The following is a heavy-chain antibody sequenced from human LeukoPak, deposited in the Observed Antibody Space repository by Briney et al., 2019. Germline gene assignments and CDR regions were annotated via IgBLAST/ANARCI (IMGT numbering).Heavy chain of an antibody. CDR2: ISASGAAT. J-gene: IGHJ4*02. CDR1: GFTFSNFV. D-gene: IGHD6-19*01. CDR3: AKRPVPATKYYFDY. Sequence: GGSLRLSCAASGFTFSNFVMSWVRQAPGKGLQWVSSISASGAATYYADSVKGRFAISRDNSKNTLYLQMNSLRVEDTAVYYCAKRPVPATKYYFDYWGQGTLVSVSS. V-gene: IGHV3-23*01.